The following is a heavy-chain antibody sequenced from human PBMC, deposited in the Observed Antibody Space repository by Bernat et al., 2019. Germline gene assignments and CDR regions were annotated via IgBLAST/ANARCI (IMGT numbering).Heavy chain of an antibody. D-gene: IGHD6-19*01. CDR1: GFTFSDYA. J-gene: IGHJ3*02. CDR2: ISGSDGST. CDR3: AKDVSAVAGDAFDI. Sequence: EVQLLESGGGLVQPGGSLRLSCEASGFTFSDYAMSWVRQAPGKGLEWVSAISGSDGSTYYADSVKGRITSSRDNSKNTLYLKMNSLRAEDTAVYYCAKDVSAVAGDAFDIWGEGTMVTVSS. V-gene: IGHV3-23*01.